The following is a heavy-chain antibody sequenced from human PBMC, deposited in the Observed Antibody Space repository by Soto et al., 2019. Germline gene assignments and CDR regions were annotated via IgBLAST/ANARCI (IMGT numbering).Heavy chain of an antibody. V-gene: IGHV3-43D*04. Sequence: GGSLRLSCAASGFTFDDYAMHWVRQAPGKGLEWVSLISWDGGSTYYADSVRGRFTISRDNSKNSLYLQMNSLRAEDTALYYCAKGFHYGSGSYYIYGMDVWGQGTTVTVSS. J-gene: IGHJ6*02. CDR1: GFTFDDYA. CDR2: ISWDGGST. D-gene: IGHD3-10*01. CDR3: AKGFHYGSGSYYIYGMDV.